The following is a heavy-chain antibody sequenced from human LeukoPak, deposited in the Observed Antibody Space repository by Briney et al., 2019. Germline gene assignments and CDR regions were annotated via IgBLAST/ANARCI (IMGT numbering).Heavy chain of an antibody. CDR3: ARDPFYGRSAPYYGMDV. D-gene: IGHD3-22*01. J-gene: IGHJ6*02. V-gene: IGHV1-46*01. CDR1: GYTFTDYF. Sequence: ASVKVSCKASGYTFTDYFVHWVRQAPGQGLEWMGIINPRGGFTTYAQKFQGRVTMTRDTSTSTVHMVLSSLRSEDTAVYYCARDPFYGRSAPYYGMDVWGQGTTVTVSS. CDR2: INPRGGFT.